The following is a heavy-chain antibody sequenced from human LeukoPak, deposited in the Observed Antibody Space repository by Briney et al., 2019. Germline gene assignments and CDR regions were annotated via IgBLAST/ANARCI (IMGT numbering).Heavy chain of an antibody. J-gene: IGHJ4*02. CDR2: ISGSGGST. V-gene: IGHV3-23*01. CDR1: GFTFSSYA. CDR3: PKDRYDHGNYDYFDY. D-gene: IGHD4-11*01. Sequence: GGSLRLSCAASGFTFSSYAMSWVRQAPGKGLEWVSSISGSGGSTYYADSVKGRFTISRDNSKDTLYLQMNNLRAEDSAVYYCPKDRYDHGNYDYFDYWGQGTLVTVSS.